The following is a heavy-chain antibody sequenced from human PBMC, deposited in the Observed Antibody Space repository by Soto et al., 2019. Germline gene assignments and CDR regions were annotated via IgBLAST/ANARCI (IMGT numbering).Heavy chain of an antibody. V-gene: IGHV3-49*04. CDR1: GFTFGDYA. CDR3: TRAPRYPVGWELLGGLRSFDY. CDR2: IRSKAYGGTT. Sequence: HPGGSLRLSCRASGFTFGDYAMSWVRQAPGKGLEWVGFIRSKAYGGTTEYAASVKGRFTISRDDSKSIAYLQMNSLKTEDTAVYYCTRAPRYPVGWELLGGLRSFDYWGQGTLVTVSS. D-gene: IGHD1-26*01. J-gene: IGHJ4*02.